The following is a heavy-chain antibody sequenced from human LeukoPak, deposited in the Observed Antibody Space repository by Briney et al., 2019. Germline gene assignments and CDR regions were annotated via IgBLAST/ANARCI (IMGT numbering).Heavy chain of an antibody. CDR3: AKVLWFGVSAPQAFDV. V-gene: IGHV3-33*06. D-gene: IGHD3-10*01. CDR1: GFTFSSYG. Sequence: PGGSLRLSCAASGFTFSSYGMHWVRQAPGKGVEWVAVIWYDGSNKYYADSVKGRFTISRDNFQNTVYLQMNSLGAEDTAVYYCAKVLWFGVSAPQAFDVGGQGTMVTV. CDR2: IWYDGSNK. J-gene: IGHJ3*01.